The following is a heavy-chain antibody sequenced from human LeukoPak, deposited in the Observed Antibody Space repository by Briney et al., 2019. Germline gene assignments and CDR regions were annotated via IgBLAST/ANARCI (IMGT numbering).Heavy chain of an antibody. V-gene: IGHV3-21*01. CDR3: ARDLPNHYYYYMDV. D-gene: IGHD5/OR15-5a*01. J-gene: IGHJ6*03. CDR2: ISIGSIDI. Sequence: GGSLRLSCAASGFTFSSYGMSWVRQAPGKGLEWVSSISIGSIDIYYADSVKGRFTISRDDAKNSVYLQMNSLRAEDTAVYYCARDLPNHYYYYMDVWGKGTTVTISS. CDR1: GFTFSSYG.